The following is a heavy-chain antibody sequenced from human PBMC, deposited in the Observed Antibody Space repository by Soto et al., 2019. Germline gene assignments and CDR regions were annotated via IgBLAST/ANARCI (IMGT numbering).Heavy chain of an antibody. Sequence: QVQLVQSGAEVKKPGASVKVSCKASGYTFTSYYMHWVRQAPGQGLEWMGIINPSGGSTSYAQKFQGRVTMTRDTSTSTVYMELSSLRSGDTAVYYCARVSRAKSVYYYYYGMDVWGQGTTVTVSS. CDR3: ARVSRAKSVYYYYYGMDV. V-gene: IGHV1-46*01. CDR2: INPSGGST. D-gene: IGHD3-3*01. CDR1: GYTFTSYY. J-gene: IGHJ6*02.